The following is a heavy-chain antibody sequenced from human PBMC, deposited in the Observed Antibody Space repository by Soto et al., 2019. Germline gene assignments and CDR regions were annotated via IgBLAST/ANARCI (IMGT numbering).Heavy chain of an antibody. J-gene: IGHJ4*02. CDR1: GGSISSGGYS. CDR2: IFHSGST. V-gene: IGHV4-30-2*01. CDR3: ARVYSGSYSDY. D-gene: IGHD1-26*01. Sequence: SETLSLTCAVSGGSISSGGYSWSWVRQPPGKGLEWIGEIFHSGSTYYNPSLKARVTISVDKSKNQFSLKLSSVTAADTAVYYCARVYSGSYSDYWGQGTLVTVSS.